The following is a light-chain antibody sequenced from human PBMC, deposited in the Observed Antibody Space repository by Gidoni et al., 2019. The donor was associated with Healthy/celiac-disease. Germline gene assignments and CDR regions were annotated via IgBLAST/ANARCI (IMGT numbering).Light chain of an antibody. CDR2: WAS. J-gene: IGKJ3*01. Sequence: DIVMTQSPDSLAVSLGERATINCKSSQSVLYSSNNKNYLACYQQKPGRPPKLLIYWASTRESGVPDRFSGSGSGTDFTLTISSLQAEDVAVYYCQQYYSTPLTFGPGTKVDIK. CDR1: QSVLYSSNNKNY. CDR3: QQYYSTPLT. V-gene: IGKV4-1*01.